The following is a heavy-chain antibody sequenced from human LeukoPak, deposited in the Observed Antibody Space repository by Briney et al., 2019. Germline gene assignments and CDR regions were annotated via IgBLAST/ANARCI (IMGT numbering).Heavy chain of an antibody. CDR3: TGYCSSTSCPSYYYYGMDV. CDR1: GFTFSSYA. V-gene: IGHV3-30-3*01. J-gene: IGHJ6*02. CDR2: ISYDGSNK. Sequence: GGSLRLSCAASGFTFSSYAMHWVRQAPGKGLEWVAVISYDGSNKYYADSVKGRFTISRDNSKNTLYLQMNSLRAEDTAVYYCTGYCSSTSCPSYYYYGMDVWGQGTTVTVSS. D-gene: IGHD2-2*01.